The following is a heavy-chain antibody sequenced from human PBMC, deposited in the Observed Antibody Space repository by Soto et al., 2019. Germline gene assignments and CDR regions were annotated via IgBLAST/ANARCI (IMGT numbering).Heavy chain of an antibody. CDR3: PRAPSGVASDAFYI. Sequence: QVQLQESGPGMVKPSGTLSLTCTVSGGSISSDNWWTWVRQPPGKGLEWIGEIYHSGRANYKPSLNSPITLSVEKSNNLFSLNLTSVNADDASVYYCPRAPSGVASDAFYICGQGTMVLVSS. J-gene: IGHJ3*02. CDR1: GGSISSDNW. D-gene: IGHD3-10*01. V-gene: IGHV4-4*02. CDR2: IYHSGRA.